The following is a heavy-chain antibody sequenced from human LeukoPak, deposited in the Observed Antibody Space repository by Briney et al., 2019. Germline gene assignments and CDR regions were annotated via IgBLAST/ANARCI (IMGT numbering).Heavy chain of an antibody. J-gene: IGHJ4*02. CDR3: ARGTSGYSYGYAFDC. D-gene: IGHD5-18*01. CDR2: IYYSGST. Sequence: PSETLSLTCTVSGGSISSSSYYWGWIRQHPGKGLEWIGYIYYSGSTNYNPSLKSRVSISVDNNQFSLRLSSVTAAGTAVYYCARGTSGYSYGYAFDCWGQGTLVTVSS. V-gene: IGHV4-61*05. CDR1: GGSISSSSYY.